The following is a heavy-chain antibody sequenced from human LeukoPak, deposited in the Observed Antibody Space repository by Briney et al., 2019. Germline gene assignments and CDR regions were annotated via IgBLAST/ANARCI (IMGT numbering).Heavy chain of an antibody. CDR2: IYYTGST. Sequence: PSETLSLTCTVSGVSISRFYWSWIRQPPGKALEWIAYIYYTGSTNSNPSLKSRVTISVDTSKNQFSLKLSSVTAADTAVYFCVRNRGFSRSFDAFDIWGQGTMVSVSS. CDR1: GVSISRFY. J-gene: IGHJ3*02. V-gene: IGHV4-59*08. D-gene: IGHD3-3*01. CDR3: VRNRGFSRSFDAFDI.